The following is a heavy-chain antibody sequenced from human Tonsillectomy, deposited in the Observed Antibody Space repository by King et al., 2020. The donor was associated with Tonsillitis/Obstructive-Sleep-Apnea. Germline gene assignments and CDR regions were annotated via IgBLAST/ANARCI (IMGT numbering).Heavy chain of an antibody. D-gene: IGHD3-10*01. CDR3: ARGESGSYPKH. V-gene: IGHV1-2*02. J-gene: IGHJ1*01. CDR1: GYTFTGYY. CDR2: INPNSGDT. Sequence: QLVQSGAEVKKPGASVRVSCKASGYTFTGYYIHWVRQAPGQGLEWMGWINPNSGDTNYAQNFQGRFTMTRDTSISTAYMDLSRLRSDDTAVYYCARGESGSYPKHWGQGTLVTVSS.